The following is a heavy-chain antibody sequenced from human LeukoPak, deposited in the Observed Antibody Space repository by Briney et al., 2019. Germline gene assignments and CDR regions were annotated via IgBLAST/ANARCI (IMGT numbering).Heavy chain of an antibody. Sequence: SETLSLTCTVSGGSISSGGYYWSWIRQPAGKGLEWIGRIYTSGSTNYNPSLKSRVTMSVDTSKNQFSLQLSSVTAADTAVYYCASYAVATNYYMDVWGKGTTVTVSS. CDR2: IYTSGST. J-gene: IGHJ6*03. CDR3: ASYAVATNYYMDV. D-gene: IGHD3-16*01. V-gene: IGHV4-61*02. CDR1: GGSISSGGYY.